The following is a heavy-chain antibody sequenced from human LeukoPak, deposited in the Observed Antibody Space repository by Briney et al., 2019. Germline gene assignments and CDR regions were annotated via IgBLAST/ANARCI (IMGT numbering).Heavy chain of an antibody. V-gene: IGHV1-46*01. D-gene: IGHD1-26*01. CDR1: RYTFTSYY. CDR2: INPSGGST. CDR3: ARGSPNWVGATSHFDY. Sequence: GPSVKVSCKASRYTFTSYYMHWVRQAPGQGLEWMGVINPSGGSTSYAQKFQGRVTMTRDTSTSTVYMELSSLRSEDPAVYYCARGSPNWVGATSHFDYWGQGTLVTVSS. J-gene: IGHJ4*02.